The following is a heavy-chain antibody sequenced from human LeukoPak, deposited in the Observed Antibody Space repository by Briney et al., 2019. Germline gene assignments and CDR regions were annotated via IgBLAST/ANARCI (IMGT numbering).Heavy chain of an antibody. CDR3: ARMAGAGYYFYMDV. D-gene: IGHD6-19*01. V-gene: IGHV3-20*04. J-gene: IGHJ6*03. CDR2: INWNGGST. Sequence: PGGSLRLSCAASRFTFSTYGMSWVRQAPGKGLEWVSGINWNGGSTGYGDSVKGRFTISRDNAKNSLYLQMNSLRAEDTALYYCARMAGAGYYFYMDVWGKGTTVTVSS. CDR1: RFTFSTYG.